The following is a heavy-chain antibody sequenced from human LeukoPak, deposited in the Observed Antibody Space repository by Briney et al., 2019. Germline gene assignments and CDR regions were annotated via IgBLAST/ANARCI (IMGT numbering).Heavy chain of an antibody. V-gene: IGHV4-31*03. CDR1: GGSISSGGYY. Sequence: PSETLSLTCTVSGGSISSGGYYWSWIRQHPGKVLEWLGYIYYRGSTYYNPSLKSRVTISVDTSKNQFSLKLSSMTAADTAVYYCARDRLNQIFGVGLTPIRWFDPWGQGTLVTVSS. D-gene: IGHD3-3*01. CDR2: IYYRGST. CDR3: ARDRLNQIFGVGLTPIRWFDP. J-gene: IGHJ5*02.